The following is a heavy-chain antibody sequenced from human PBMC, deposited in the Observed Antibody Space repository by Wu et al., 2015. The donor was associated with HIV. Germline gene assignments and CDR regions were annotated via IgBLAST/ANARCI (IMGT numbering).Heavy chain of an antibody. CDR1: GGTFSNYA. V-gene: IGHV1-69*05. CDR3: ARVYSSTWYDFFDS. CDR2: IIPLFETT. Sequence: QVQLVQSGAEVKRPGSSVKVSCKASGGTFSNYAISWVRQAPGQGLEWMGGIIPLFETTHYAQKFRDRVTITTDESTSTAYMELSSLTSEDTAIYYCARVYSSTWYDFFDSWGQGTLVSVSS. J-gene: IGHJ4*02. D-gene: IGHD6-13*01.